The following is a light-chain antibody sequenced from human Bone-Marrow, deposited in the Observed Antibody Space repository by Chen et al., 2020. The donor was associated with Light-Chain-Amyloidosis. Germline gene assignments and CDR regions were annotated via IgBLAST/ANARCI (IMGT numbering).Light chain of an antibody. V-gene: IGLV3-25*03. J-gene: IGLJ2*01. Sequence: SYDLTHPPSVSLSPGQTARITCSGDDLPTKYAYWYQQKPGQAPVLVIHRDTERPSGISERFSGSSSGTTATLTISGVQAEDEADYHCQSADSSGTYEVIFGGGTKLTVL. CDR3: QSADSSGTYEVI. CDR1: DLPTKY. CDR2: RDT.